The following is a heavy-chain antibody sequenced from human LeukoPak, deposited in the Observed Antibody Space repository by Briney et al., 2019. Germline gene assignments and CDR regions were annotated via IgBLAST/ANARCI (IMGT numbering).Heavy chain of an antibody. CDR2: MNPNSGNT. CDR1: GYTFTSYD. V-gene: IGHV1-8*03. J-gene: IGHJ3*02. CDR3: ARGLGSESLDAFDI. Sequence: ASVKVSCKASGYTFTSYDINWVRQATGQGLEWMGWMNPNSGNTGYAQKFQGRVTITRNTSISTAYMELSSLRSEDTAVYYCARGLGSESLDAFDIWGQGTMVIVSS.